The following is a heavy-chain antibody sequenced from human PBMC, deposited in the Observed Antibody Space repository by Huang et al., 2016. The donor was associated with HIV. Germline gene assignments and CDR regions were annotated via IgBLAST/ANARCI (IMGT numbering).Heavy chain of an antibody. V-gene: IGHV3-30-3*01. CDR3: ARGGILGTSWYRPFDY. D-gene: IGHD6-13*01. J-gene: IGHJ4*02. CDR1: GFDFSSYA. CDR2: ISNDGNNM. Sequence: QVQLGESGGGVVQPEKYLRLYCAASGFDFSSYALNWVRQAPGKGPQWVAVISNDGNNMYYSDSVKGRFIISRDNSKNTLYLQRNSLRGEDTAIYYCARGGILGTSWYRPFDYWGQGTLVTVSS.